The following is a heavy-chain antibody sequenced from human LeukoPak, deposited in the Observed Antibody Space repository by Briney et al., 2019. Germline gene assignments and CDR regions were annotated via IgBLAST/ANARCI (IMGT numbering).Heavy chain of an antibody. CDR1: RGTFSNYA. CDR3: ARDRPGRYCSSTSCYTASPFDP. Sequence: SVKVSCKASRGTFSNYAISWVRQAPGQGLEWMGGIIPIFGTANYAQKFQGRVTITADESTSTAYMELSSLRSEDTAVYYCARDRPGRYCSSTSCYTASPFDPWGQGTLVIVSS. CDR2: IIPIFGTA. D-gene: IGHD2-2*02. J-gene: IGHJ5*02. V-gene: IGHV1-69*13.